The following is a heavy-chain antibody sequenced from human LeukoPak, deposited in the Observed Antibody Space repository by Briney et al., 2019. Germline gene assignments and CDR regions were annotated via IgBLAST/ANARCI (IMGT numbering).Heavy chain of an antibody. CDR2: INWNGGST. CDR3: ARVWRYCSGGSCYENDAFDI. CDR1: GFTFDEYG. J-gene: IGHJ3*02. D-gene: IGHD2-15*01. Sequence: GGSLRLSCAASGFTFDEYGMSWVRQAPGKGLEWVAGINWNGGSTVYADSVKGGFTISRDNAKNSLYLQMNSLRAEDTALYHCARVWRYCSGGSCYENDAFDIWGQGTMVTVSS. V-gene: IGHV3-20*01.